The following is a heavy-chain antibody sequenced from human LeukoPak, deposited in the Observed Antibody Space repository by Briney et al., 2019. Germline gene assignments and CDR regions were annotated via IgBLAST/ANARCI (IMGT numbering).Heavy chain of an antibody. J-gene: IGHJ4*02. Sequence: SETLSLTCTVSSGSINSYYWGWVRQPAGGGLEWIGRIYTTGNTNYNPSIKSRHTMSVETSKRQFSLTLRSVTAADTGIYYCGRHGYSASHYFLDYWSQGILVTVSS. V-gene: IGHV4-4*07. CDR2: IYTTGNT. CDR1: SGSINSYY. CDR3: GRHGYSASHYFLDY. D-gene: IGHD1-26*01.